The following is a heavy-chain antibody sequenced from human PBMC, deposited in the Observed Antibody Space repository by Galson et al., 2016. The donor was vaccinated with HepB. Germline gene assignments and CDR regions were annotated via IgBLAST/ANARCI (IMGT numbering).Heavy chain of an antibody. CDR2: ISYDGSNK. CDR1: GSTLRYYA. D-gene: IGHD6-13*01. J-gene: IGHJ4*02. CDR3: ARQTITAAGDY. V-gene: IGHV3-30*04. Sequence: SLRLSCAASGSTLRYYAMHWVRQAPGKGLEWVAVISYDGSNKYYADSVKGRFTISRDNSKNTLYLQMNSLRVEDTAVYYCARQTITAAGDYWGQGTLVTVSS.